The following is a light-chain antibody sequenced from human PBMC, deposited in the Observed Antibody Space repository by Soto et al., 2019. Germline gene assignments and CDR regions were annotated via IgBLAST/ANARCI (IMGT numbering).Light chain of an antibody. V-gene: IGKV3-11*01. Sequence: EIVLTQSPATLSLSPGERATLSCRASQSVSNYFAWYQQKPGQAPRLLIYDASNRATGIPDRFSGSGSVTDVTLTNSSLEPEDFEVYYCQQRSNLPLTFGQGTKVELK. CDR1: QSVSNY. CDR3: QQRSNLPLT. J-gene: IGKJ1*01. CDR2: DAS.